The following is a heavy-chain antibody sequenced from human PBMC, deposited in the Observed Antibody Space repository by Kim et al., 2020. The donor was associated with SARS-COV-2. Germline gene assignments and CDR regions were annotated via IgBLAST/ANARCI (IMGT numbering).Heavy chain of an antibody. J-gene: IGHJ6*02. V-gene: IGHV5-51*01. D-gene: IGHD2-15*01. CDR3: ARQGPGDCSGGSCYSPYYYYGMDV. CDR1: GYSFTSYW. CDR2: IYPGDSDT. Sequence: GESLKISCKGSGYSFTSYWIGWVRQMPGKGLEWMGIIYPGDSDTRYSPSFQGQVTISADKSISTAYLQWSSLKASDTAMYYCARQGPGDCSGGSCYSPYYYYGMDVWGQGTTGTVSS.